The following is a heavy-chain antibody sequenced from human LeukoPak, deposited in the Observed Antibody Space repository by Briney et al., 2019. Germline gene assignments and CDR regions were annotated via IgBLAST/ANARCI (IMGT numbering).Heavy chain of an antibody. CDR2: INHSGST. CDR1: GGSFSGCY. V-gene: IGHV4-34*01. J-gene: IGHJ4*02. CDR3: ARARLPGYSGYDF. D-gene: IGHD5-12*01. Sequence: PSETLSLTCAVYGGSFSGCYWSWIHQPPGKGLEWIGEINHSGSTNYNPSLKSRVTISVDTSKNQFSLKLSSVTAADTAVYYCARARLPGYSGYDFWGQGTLVTVSS.